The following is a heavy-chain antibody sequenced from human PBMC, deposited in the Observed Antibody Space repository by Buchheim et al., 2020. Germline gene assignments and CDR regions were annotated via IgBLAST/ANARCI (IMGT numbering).Heavy chain of an antibody. CDR1: GDSLRGYN. CDR3: ARGGQTAAAVDNWFDP. J-gene: IGHJ5*02. CDR2: ISYGGTT. V-gene: IGHV4-59*01. Sequence: QVLLQESGPGLLKPSETLSLTCTVSGDSLRGYNWNWIRQPPGKGLEWIGYISYGGTTQYNPTLKSRVSITLDTSKDQFYLKMNTVTAADTAKYFCARGGQTAAAVDNWFDPWGQG. D-gene: IGHD1-14*01.